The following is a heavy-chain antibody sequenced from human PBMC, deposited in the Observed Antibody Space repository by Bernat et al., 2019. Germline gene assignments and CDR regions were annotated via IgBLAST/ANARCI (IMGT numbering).Heavy chain of an antibody. V-gene: IGHV3-48*03. Sequence: EVQLVESGGGLVQPGGSLRLSCAASGFTFSSYEMNWVRQAPGKGLEWVSYISSSGSTIYYADSVKGRFTISRDNAKNSLYLQMNSLRAEDTAVYYCARANTQNDYGDPNPMDVWGQGTTVTVSS. CDR2: ISSSGSTI. J-gene: IGHJ6*02. CDR1: GFTFSSYE. D-gene: IGHD4-17*01. CDR3: ARANTQNDYGDPNPMDV.